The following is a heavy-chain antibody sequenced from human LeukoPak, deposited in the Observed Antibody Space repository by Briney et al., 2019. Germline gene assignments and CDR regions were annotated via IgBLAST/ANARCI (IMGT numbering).Heavy chain of an antibody. CDR2: IYYSGST. CDR3: ARSFVDSSGYCDDY. D-gene: IGHD3-22*01. J-gene: IGHJ4*02. CDR1: GGSISSYY. V-gene: IGHV4-59*01. Sequence: SETLSLTCTVSGGSISSYYWSWIRQPPGKGLEWIGYIYYSGSTNYNPSLKSRVTISVDTSKNQFSLKLSSVTAADTAVYYCARSFVDSSGYCDDYWGQGTLVTVSS.